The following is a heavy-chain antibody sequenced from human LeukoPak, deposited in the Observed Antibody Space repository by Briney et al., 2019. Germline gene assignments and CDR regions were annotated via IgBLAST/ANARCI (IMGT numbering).Heavy chain of an antibody. V-gene: IGHV3-30*04. J-gene: IGHJ4*02. Sequence: GGSLRLSCAASGFTFSSYAMHWVRQAPGKGLEWVAVISYDGSNKYYADSVKGRFTIPRDNSKNTLYLQMNSLRAEDTAVYYCAREQVRMGWSFDYWGQGTLVTVSS. CDR1: GFTFSSYA. CDR3: AREQVRMGWSFDY. CDR2: ISYDGSNK. D-gene: IGHD2-8*01.